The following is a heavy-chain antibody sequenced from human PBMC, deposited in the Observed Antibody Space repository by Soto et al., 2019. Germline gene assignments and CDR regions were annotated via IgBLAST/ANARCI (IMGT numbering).Heavy chain of an antibody. J-gene: IGHJ2*01. V-gene: IGHV1-69*02. Sequence: QVQLVQSGAEVKKPGSSVKVSCKPSGGTFSSFTINWVRQAPGQGLEWMGRIIPILGVANYAQKFQGRVTITADKSTSTAYVDLRRLRSEGTAVYYWAAPPFDFWRGSTNDYVVLWGCGTLVTVSS. CDR1: GGTFSSFT. CDR2: IIPILGVA. CDR3: AAPPFDFWRGSTNDYVVL. D-gene: IGHD3-3*01.